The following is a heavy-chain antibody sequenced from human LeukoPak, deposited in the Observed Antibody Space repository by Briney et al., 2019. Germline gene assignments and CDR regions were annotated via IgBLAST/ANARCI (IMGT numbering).Heavy chain of an antibody. CDR1: DYTFTSYG. V-gene: IGHV1-18*01. CDR3: ARDKAVADSGWAFDI. CDR2: ISGYNGNT. J-gene: IGHJ3*02. D-gene: IGHD6-19*01. Sequence: GASVKVSCKASDYTFTSYGISWVRQAPGQGLEWMGCISGYNGNTNHAQKLQGRVTMTTDTSTSTAYMELRSLRSDDTAVYYCARDKAVADSGWAFDIWGQGTMVTVSS.